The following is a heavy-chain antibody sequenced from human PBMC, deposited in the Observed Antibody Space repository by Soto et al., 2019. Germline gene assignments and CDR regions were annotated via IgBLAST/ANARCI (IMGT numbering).Heavy chain of an antibody. Sequence: GGSLRLSCAASGFTFSSYAMSWVRQAPGKGLEWVSAISGSGGSTYYADSVKGRFTISRDNSKNTLYLQMNSLRAEDTAVYYCAKEHCTNGVCYPMIDYWGQGTLVTVSS. J-gene: IGHJ4*02. V-gene: IGHV3-23*01. D-gene: IGHD2-8*01. CDR3: AKEHCTNGVCYPMIDY. CDR1: GFTFSSYA. CDR2: ISGSGGST.